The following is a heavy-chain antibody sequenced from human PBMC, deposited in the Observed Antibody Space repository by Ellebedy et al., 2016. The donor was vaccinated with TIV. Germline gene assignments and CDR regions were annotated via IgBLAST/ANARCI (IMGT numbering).Heavy chain of an antibody. J-gene: IGHJ4*02. D-gene: IGHD3-10*01. CDR3: AKDSGKYGWNSEY. CDR1: GFTFSNYD. V-gene: IGHV3-13*01. Sequence: GESLKISCAASGFTFSNYDMHWVRQPTGKGLEWVSGIGVSGATYYPGSVKGRFTVSRDTSKNTLYLQMNSLRAEDTAIYYCAKDSGKYGWNSEYWGQGTQVTVSS. CDR2: IGVSGAT.